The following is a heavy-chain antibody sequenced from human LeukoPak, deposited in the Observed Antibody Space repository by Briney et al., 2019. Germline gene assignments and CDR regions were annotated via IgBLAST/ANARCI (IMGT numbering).Heavy chain of an antibody. J-gene: IGHJ6*03. D-gene: IGHD5-24*01. CDR1: GFTFSSYA. CDR3: AKPSRDGYYDYYYYMDV. V-gene: IGHV3-23*01. CDR2: ISGSGGST. Sequence: GGSLRLSCAASGFTFSSYAMSWVRQAPGKGLEWVSAISGSGGSTYYADSVKGRFTISRDNSKNTLYLQMNSLRAEDTAVYYCAKPSRDGYYDYYYYMDVWGKGTTVTVSS.